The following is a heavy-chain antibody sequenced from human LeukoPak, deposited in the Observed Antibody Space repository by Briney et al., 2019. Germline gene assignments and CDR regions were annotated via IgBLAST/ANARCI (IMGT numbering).Heavy chain of an antibody. J-gene: IGHJ2*01. CDR2: LYSGDST. V-gene: IGHV3-53*01. Sequence: GGSLRLSCAASGFSVSTSYMNWVRQAPGKGLEWVSILYSGDSTYYADSVKGRFIVSRDNSKNTLYLQMNALRVEDTAVYYCARVGDHYHWYLDVWGRGTLVTVPS. CDR3: ARVGDHYHWYLDV. CDR1: GFSVSTSY. D-gene: IGHD3-10*01.